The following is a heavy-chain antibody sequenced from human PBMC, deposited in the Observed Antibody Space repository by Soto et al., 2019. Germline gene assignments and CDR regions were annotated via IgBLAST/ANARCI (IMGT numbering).Heavy chain of an antibody. J-gene: IGHJ4*02. CDR1: GVSIISSSYY. D-gene: IGHD1-26*01. V-gene: IGHV4-39*01. CDR2: IYYSGST. Sequence: SETLCLTCTVSGVSIISSSYYWVLIRQPPGKGLEWIGSIYYSGSTYYNPSLKSRVTISVDTSKNQFSLKLSSVTAADTAVYYWAFQNLGAIQRYFYYCGQGTLVIVSS. CDR3: AFQNLGAIQRYFYY.